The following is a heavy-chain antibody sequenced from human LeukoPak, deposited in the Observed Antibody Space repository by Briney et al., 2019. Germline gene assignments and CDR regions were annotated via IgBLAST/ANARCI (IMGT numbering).Heavy chain of an antibody. CDR3: AKSLYDYRSGTYFRPFDY. J-gene: IGHJ4*02. CDR2: IYYSGSA. CDR1: GGSISSNIYY. V-gene: IGHV4-39*01. Sequence: PSETLSLTCTVSGGSISSNIYYWGWIRQPPGKGLEGIGSIYYSGSAYYNPSLKSRVTISVDTARNQFSLRLSSLTAADTAMYFCAKSLYDYRSGTYFRPFDYWGQGTLVTVSS. D-gene: IGHD3-10*01.